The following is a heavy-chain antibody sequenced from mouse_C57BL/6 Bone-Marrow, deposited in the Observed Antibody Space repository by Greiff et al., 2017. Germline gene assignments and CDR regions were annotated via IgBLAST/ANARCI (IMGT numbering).Heavy chain of an antibody. CDR3: ARRSSGFPGFAY. CDR1: GYTFTSYW. J-gene: IGHJ3*01. Sequence: VQLQQPGAELVMPGASVKLSCKASGYTFTSYWMHWVKQRPGQGLEWIGELDPSDSYTNYNQKFKGKSTLTVDKSSSTAYMQLSSLTSEDSAGYYCARRSSGFPGFAYWGQGTLVTVSA. V-gene: IGHV1-69*01. CDR2: LDPSDSYT. D-gene: IGHD3-2*02.